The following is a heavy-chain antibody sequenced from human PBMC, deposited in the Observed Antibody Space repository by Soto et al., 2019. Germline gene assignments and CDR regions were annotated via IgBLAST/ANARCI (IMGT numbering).Heavy chain of an antibody. CDR3: ARHGEASNYHSNYYYGMDV. CDR1: GGSISSSSYY. V-gene: IGHV4-39*01. CDR2: IYYSGST. J-gene: IGHJ6*02. D-gene: IGHD4-4*01. Sequence: LTCTVSGGSISSSSYYWGWIRQPPGKGLEWIGSIYYSGSTYYNPSLKSRVTISVDTSKNQFSLKLSSVTAADTAVYYCARHGEASNYHSNYYYGMDVWAQGPSVTVSS.